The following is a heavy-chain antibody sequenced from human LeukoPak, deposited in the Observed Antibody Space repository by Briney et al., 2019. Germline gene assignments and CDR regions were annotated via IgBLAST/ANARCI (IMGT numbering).Heavy chain of an antibody. J-gene: IGHJ5*02. D-gene: IGHD3-22*01. V-gene: IGHV4-4*07. CDR2: IYTSGST. CDR1: GGSISSYY. Sequence: SETMSLTCTVSGGSISSYYWSWIRQPAGKGLEWIGRIYTSGSTNYNPSLKSRVTMSVDTSKNQFSLKLSSVTAEDTAVYYCAKDLKVTTYYDSGGPTGFDPWGQGTLVTVSS. CDR3: AKDLKVTTYYDSGGPTGFDP.